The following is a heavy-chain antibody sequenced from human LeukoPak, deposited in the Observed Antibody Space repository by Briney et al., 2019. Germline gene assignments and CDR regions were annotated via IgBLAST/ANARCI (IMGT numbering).Heavy chain of an antibody. D-gene: IGHD3-22*01. J-gene: IGHJ4*02. CDR1: GGSINSYY. Sequence: SETLSPTCTVSGGSINSYYWSWIRQPPGKGLELIGYIYYSGNTNYNPSLKSRVTISVDTSKNKFSLKLSSVTAADTAVYYCARRLGGSGYLDYWGQGILVTVSS. V-gene: IGHV4-59*01. CDR2: IYYSGNT. CDR3: ARRLGGSGYLDY.